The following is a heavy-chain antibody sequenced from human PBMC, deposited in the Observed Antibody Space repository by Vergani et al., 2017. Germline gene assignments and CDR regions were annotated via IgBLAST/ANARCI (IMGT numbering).Heavy chain of an antibody. Sequence: QVQLVESEGGVVQPGRSLTLSCVASVSTFSSHGMHWVRQAPGKGLEWVAVIWYDGSNKYYGDSVKGRFTISRDNSKNTLYLQMNSLRVEDTAVYYCARWGNEKRLDSWGQGTLVTVSS. CDR3: ARWGNEKRLDS. J-gene: IGHJ5*01. V-gene: IGHV3-33*01. CDR2: IWYDGSNK. CDR1: VSTFSSHG. D-gene: IGHD1-1*01.